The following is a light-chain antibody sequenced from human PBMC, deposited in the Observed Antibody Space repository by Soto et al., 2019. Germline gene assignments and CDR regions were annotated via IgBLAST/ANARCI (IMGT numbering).Light chain of an antibody. J-gene: IGKJ1*01. CDR3: QQRSNWPVT. V-gene: IGKV3-11*01. CDR1: QRVSSY. Sequence: EIVLTQSPGTLSLSPGERATLSCRASQRVSSYLAGYHQKPGQAPRLLIYDASTRATGISARFSGSGAGTDFTLTISSLEPEDFAVYYRQQRSNWPVTFGQGTRVEVK. CDR2: DAS.